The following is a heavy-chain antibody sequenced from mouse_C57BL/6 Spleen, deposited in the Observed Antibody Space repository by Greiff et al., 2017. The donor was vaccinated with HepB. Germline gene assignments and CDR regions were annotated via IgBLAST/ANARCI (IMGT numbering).Heavy chain of an antibody. V-gene: IGHV1-82*01. CDR3: AKGEVVGV. J-gene: IGHJ1*03. CDR1: GYAFSSYW. CDR2: IYPGDGDT. Sequence: QVQLKESGPELVKPGASVKISCKASGYAFSSYWMNWVKQRPGKGLEWIGRIYPGDGDTNYNGKFKGKATLTADKSSSTAYLQLSSLTSEDAAVYFCAKGEVVGVWGTWTTVTVSS. D-gene: IGHD1-1*01.